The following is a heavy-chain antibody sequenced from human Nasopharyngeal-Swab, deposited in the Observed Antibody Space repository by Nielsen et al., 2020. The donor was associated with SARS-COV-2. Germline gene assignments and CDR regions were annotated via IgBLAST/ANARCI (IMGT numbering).Heavy chain of an antibody. D-gene: IGHD3-3*01. J-gene: IGHJ4*02. CDR2: TYYRSKWYN. V-gene: IGHV6-1*01. CDR1: GDSVSSNSAA. Sequence: SQTLSLTCAISGDSVSSNSAAWNWIRQSPSRGLEWLGRTYYRSKWYNDYAVSVKSQITINPDTSKNQFPLQLNSVTPEDTAVYYCARVGPRHYDFWSGYSFDYWGQGTLVTVSS. CDR3: ARVGPRHYDFWSGYSFDY.